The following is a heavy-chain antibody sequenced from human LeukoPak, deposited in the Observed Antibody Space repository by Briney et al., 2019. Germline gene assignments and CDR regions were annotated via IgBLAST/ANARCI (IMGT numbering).Heavy chain of an antibody. CDR3: ARAYDFWSGYYLWGGYNWFDP. CDR1: EFILSDYD. J-gene: IGHJ5*02. V-gene: IGHV3-74*01. D-gene: IGHD3-3*01. Sequence: PGGSLRLSCDASEFILSDYDMNWVRQAPGKGLVWVSRINSDGSSTSYADSVKGRFTISRDNAKNTLYLQMNSLRAEDTAVYYCARAYDFWSGYYLWGGYNWFDPWGQGTLVTVSS. CDR2: INSDGSST.